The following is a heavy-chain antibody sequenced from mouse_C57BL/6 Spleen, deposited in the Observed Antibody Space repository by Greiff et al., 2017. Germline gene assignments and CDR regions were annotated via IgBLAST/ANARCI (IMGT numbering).Heavy chain of an antibody. V-gene: IGHV7-3*01. J-gene: IGHJ1*03. CDR1: GFTFTAYY. Sequence: EVKLVESGGGLVQPGGSLSLSCAASGFTFTAYYMSWVRQPPGKALEWLGFIRNKANGYTTEYSASVKGRFTISRDNSQSILYLQMNALRAEDSATYYCAKYPSNWDDWYFDVWGTGTTVTVSS. CDR2: IRNKANGYTT. D-gene: IGHD4-1*01. CDR3: AKYPSNWDDWYFDV.